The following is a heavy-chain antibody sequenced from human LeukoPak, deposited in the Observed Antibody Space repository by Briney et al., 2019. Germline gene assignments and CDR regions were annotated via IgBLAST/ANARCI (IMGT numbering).Heavy chain of an antibody. CDR3: AKDCVYYYDSSGPYYFDY. V-gene: IGHV3-23*01. CDR2: ISGSGGKT. Sequence: GGSLRLSCAASGFPFNIYAMNWVRQAPGKGLEWVGGISGSGGKTYYAGSVKGRFTISRDNSKNTLYLQMDSLRAEDTAVYYCAKDCVYYYDSSGPYYFDYWGQGTLVTVSS. CDR1: GFPFNIYA. J-gene: IGHJ4*02. D-gene: IGHD3-22*01.